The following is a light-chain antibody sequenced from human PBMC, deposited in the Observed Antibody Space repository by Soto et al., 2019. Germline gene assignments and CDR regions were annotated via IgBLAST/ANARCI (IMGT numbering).Light chain of an antibody. CDR3: CSYAGSSTPSVV. J-gene: IGLJ2*01. Sequence: QSALTQPASVSGSPGQSITISCTGTSSDVGSYNLVSWYQQHPGKALKLMIYEGSKRPSGVSNRFSGSKSGNTASLTISGLQAEDEADYYCCSYAGSSTPSVVFGGGTKLTVL. V-gene: IGLV2-23*01. CDR1: SSDVGSYNL. CDR2: EGS.